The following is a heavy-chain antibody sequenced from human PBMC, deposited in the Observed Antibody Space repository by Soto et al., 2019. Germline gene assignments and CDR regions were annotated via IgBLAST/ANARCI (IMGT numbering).Heavy chain of an antibody. CDR1: GFTFSSYA. CDR2: ISYDGSNK. CDR3: ARGYDFWSGYYYPYGMDV. D-gene: IGHD3-3*01. Sequence: HPGGSLRLSCAASGFTFSSYAMHWVRQAPGKGLEWVAVISYDGSNKNYAEYVKGRFTISRDNSKNTLYLQMNSLRAEDTAVYYCARGYDFWSGYYYPYGMDVWGQGTTVTVSS. J-gene: IGHJ6*02. V-gene: IGHV3-30-3*01.